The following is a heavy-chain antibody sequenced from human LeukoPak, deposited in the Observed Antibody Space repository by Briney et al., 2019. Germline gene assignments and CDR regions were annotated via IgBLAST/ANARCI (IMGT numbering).Heavy chain of an antibody. CDR2: IYTSGST. J-gene: IGHJ4*02. CDR3: ARASYSYYSNGWVPFEY. Sequence: PSETLSLTCTVSGNSISSGDYYWSWIRQPAGKGLEWIGRIYTSGSTNYNPSLKSRVTISGDTSKNQFSLRLSSVTAADTAVYYCARASYSYYSNGWVPFEYWGPGTLVTVSS. D-gene: IGHD3-22*01. V-gene: IGHV4-61*02. CDR1: GNSISSGDYY.